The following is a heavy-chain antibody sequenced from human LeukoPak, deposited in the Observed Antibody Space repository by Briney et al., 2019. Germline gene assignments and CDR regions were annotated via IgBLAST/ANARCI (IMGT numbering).Heavy chain of an antibody. CDR3: ARDLDWNYVGRAFDI. D-gene: IGHD1-7*01. Sequence: GGSLRLSCAASGFTFDDYGMSWVRQAPGKGLEWVSGINWNGGSTGYADSVKGRFTISRDNAKNSLYLQMNSLRAEDTALYYCARDLDWNYVGRAFDIWGQGTMVTVSS. V-gene: IGHV3-20*04. J-gene: IGHJ3*02. CDR1: GFTFDDYG. CDR2: INWNGGST.